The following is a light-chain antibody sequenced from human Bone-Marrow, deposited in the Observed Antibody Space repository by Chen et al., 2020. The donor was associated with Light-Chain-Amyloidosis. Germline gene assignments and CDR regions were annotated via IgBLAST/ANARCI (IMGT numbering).Light chain of an antibody. CDR2: GNS. V-gene: IGLV1-40*01. J-gene: IGLJ2*01. CDR1: SSNIGAGYD. CDR3: QSYDSPHVV. Sequence: HSVLTQPPSLSVSPGQRVTISCTGSSSNIGAGYDVHWYQQLPGPAPKLLIYGNSNRPSGVPERVSGSKSGTSASLAITGLQAEDEADYYCQSYDSPHVVFGGGTKLTVL.